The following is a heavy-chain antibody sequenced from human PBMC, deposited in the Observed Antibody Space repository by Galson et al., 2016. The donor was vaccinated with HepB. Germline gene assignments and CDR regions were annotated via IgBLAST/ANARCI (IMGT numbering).Heavy chain of an antibody. Sequence: TLSLTCTVSGVSVSSASYYWSWIRQPPGKGLERIGYIFYSGNTNYNPSLKSRVTISLDTSKNQFSLKVTSVTAADTAVYYCARGGVVNSYWYFDLWGRGTLVTVSS. J-gene: IGHJ2*01. V-gene: IGHV4-61*01. CDR3: ARGGVVNSYWYFDL. D-gene: IGHD3-3*01. CDR2: IFYSGNT. CDR1: GVSVSSASYY.